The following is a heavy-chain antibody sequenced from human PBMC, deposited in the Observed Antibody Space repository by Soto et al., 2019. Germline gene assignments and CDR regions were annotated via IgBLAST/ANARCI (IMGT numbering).Heavy chain of an antibody. Sequence: GGSLRLSCAASGFTFNNYAMGWVRQAPGKGLEWVSAITGSGSDTYYLDSVKGRFTISRDNSKNTLFLQVNSLRAEDTVIYYCAKLGSSAWSPHYYFDYWGQGTLVTVSS. J-gene: IGHJ4*02. V-gene: IGHV3-23*01. CDR3: AKLGSSAWSPHYYFDY. CDR1: GFTFNNYA. D-gene: IGHD3-10*01. CDR2: ITGSGSDT.